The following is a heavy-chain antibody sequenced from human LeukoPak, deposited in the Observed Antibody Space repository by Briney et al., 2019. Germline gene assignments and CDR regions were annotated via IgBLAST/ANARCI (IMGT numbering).Heavy chain of an antibody. CDR2: IKQDGSEK. V-gene: IGHV3-7*05. J-gene: IGHJ4*02. Sequence: GGSLRLSCAASGFTFRTHWMIWVRQAPGKGLEWVANIKQDGSEKYYVDSVKGRFIISRDNAKNSLYLQMNSLRAEDTAVYYCANALGAHYFDSWGQGTLVTVSS. CDR1: GFTFRTHW. CDR3: ANALGAHYFDS. D-gene: IGHD1-26*01.